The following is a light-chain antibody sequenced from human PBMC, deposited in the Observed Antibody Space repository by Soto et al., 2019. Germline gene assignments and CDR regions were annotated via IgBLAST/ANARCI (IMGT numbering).Light chain of an antibody. V-gene: IGLV7-46*01. CDR1: VGPVTTDLY. CDR2: DTS. Sequence: QTVVTQEPSLTVSPGGTVTLTCGSSVGPVTTDLYPYWFQQKPGQAPRTLIWDTSNTHSWTPARFSGSLLGGKAALTLSGAQPEDEPEYICLVSFGGLGVFGGGTKLTVL. J-gene: IGLJ3*02. CDR3: LVSFGGLGV.